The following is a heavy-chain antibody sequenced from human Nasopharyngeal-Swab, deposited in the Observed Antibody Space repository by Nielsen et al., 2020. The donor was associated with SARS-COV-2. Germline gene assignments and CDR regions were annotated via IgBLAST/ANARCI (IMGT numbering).Heavy chain of an antibody. CDR1: GGSVSTGKNY. CDR3: ASSGGSCTDTSCPYSYDYYGMDV. J-gene: IGHJ6*02. D-gene: IGHD2-8*02. V-gene: IGHV4-61*01. Sequence: SETLSLTCTVSGGSVSTGKNYWSWIRQPPGKGLEWSGYIYYSESIHYSPSLKSRVTISVDKSKNQFSLRVKSVTPADTGVYFCASSGGSCTDTSCPYSYDYYGMDVWGQGTTVIVSS. CDR2: IYYSESI.